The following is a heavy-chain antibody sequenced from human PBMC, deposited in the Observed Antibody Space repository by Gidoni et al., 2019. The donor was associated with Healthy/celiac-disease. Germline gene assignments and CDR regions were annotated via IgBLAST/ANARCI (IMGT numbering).Heavy chain of an antibody. J-gene: IGHJ4*02. CDR3: AREAAHGGVDY. Sequence: VQLVESGGGLVQPGGSLRLSCAASGFTFSSYDMHWVRQATGKGLEWVSAIGTAGDTYYPGSVKGRFTISRENAKNSLYLQMNSLRAGDTAVYYCAREAAHGGVDYWGQGTLVTVSS. CDR2: IGTAGDT. CDR1: GFTFSSYD. V-gene: IGHV3-13*01. D-gene: IGHD2-15*01.